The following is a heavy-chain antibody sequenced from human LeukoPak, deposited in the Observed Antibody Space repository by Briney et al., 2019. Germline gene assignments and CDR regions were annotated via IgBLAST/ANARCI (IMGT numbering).Heavy chain of an antibody. V-gene: IGHV4-59*01. D-gene: IGHD6-6*01. CDR1: GGSISSYY. Sequence: PSETLSLTCTVSGGSISSYYWSWIRQPAGKGLEWIGYIYYSGSTNYNPSLKSRVTISVDTSKNQFSLKLSSVTAADTAVYYCARVHSSSSQYYYYGMDVWGQGTTVTVSS. CDR2: IYYSGST. CDR3: ARVHSSSSQYYYYGMDV. J-gene: IGHJ6*02.